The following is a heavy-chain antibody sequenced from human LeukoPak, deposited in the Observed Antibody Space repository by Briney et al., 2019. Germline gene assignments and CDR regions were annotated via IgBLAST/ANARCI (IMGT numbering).Heavy chain of an antibody. CDR1: GFTLSSYA. J-gene: IGHJ4*02. V-gene: IGHV3-21*01. Sequence: GGSLRLSCAASGFTLSSYAMSWVRQAPGKGLEWVSSISSSSSYIYYTDSVKGRFTISRDNAKNSLYLHMNSLRPEDTAVYYCARNRNDYGDYVYDYWGQGTLVTVSS. CDR3: ARNRNDYGDYVYDY. CDR2: ISSSSSYI. D-gene: IGHD4-17*01.